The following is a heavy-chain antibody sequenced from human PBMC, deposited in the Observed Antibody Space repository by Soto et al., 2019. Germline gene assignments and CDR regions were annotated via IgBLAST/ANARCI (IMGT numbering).Heavy chain of an antibody. CDR1: GGSISSYY. CDR3: ARRGSSKEWAFDL. V-gene: IGHV4-59*01. CDR2: IYYSGST. D-gene: IGHD3-16*01. J-gene: IGHJ2*01. Sequence: QVQLQESGPGLVKPSETLSLTCTVSGGSISSYYWSWIRQPPGKGLEWIGYIYYSGSTNYNPSLKSRFTLAVHTSKNQSALKLSSVTAADTAVYYCARRGSSKEWAFDLWGRGTLVTVSS.